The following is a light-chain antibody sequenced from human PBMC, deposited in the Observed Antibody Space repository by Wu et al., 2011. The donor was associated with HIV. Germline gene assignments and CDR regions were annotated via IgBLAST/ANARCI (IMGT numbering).Light chain of an antibody. J-gene: IGKJ5*01. CDR3: QQRNTWPLT. Sequence: SPGQRATLSCRASQSIGSFLAWYQQKSGQAPKLLIYDASNRATGIPARFSGSGSGTDFTLTISSLEPEDFAVYYCQQRNTWPLTFGQGTRLEIK. CDR2: DAS. CDR1: QSIGSF. V-gene: IGKV3-11*01.